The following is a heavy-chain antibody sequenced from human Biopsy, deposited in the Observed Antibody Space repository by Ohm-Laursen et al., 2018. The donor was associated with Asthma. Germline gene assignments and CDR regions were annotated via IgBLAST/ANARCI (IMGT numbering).Heavy chain of an antibody. Sequence: EASVKVSCKASGYTFIHYAIHWVRQAPGQRLEWMGWINAGNGNTKYSQKFQGGVTITRDTSASTAYMDLRSLRSEDTAMYYCARTYYDFLTGQVNDAFALWGQGTMVTVSS. J-gene: IGHJ3*01. V-gene: IGHV1-3*01. D-gene: IGHD3-9*01. CDR3: ARTYYDFLTGQVNDAFAL. CDR1: GYTFIHYA. CDR2: INAGNGNT.